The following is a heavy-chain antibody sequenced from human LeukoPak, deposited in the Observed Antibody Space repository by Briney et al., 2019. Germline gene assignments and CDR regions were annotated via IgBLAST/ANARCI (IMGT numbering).Heavy chain of an antibody. CDR2: INHSGST. V-gene: IGHV4-34*01. CDR1: GGSFSGYY. Sequence: SETLSLTCAAYGGSFSGYYWSWIRQPPGKGLEWIGEINHSGSTNYNPSLKSRVTISVDTSKNQFSLKLSSVTAADTAVYYCAREEFRGTYNGWGQGTLVTVSS. J-gene: IGHJ4*02. CDR3: AREEFRGTYNG. D-gene: IGHD1-14*01.